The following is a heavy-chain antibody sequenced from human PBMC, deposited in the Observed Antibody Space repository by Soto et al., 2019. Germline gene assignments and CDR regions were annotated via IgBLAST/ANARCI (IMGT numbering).Heavy chain of an antibody. CDR2: IYPGDSDT. CDR3: ARRSLNDFWSGYYYFDY. J-gene: IGHJ4*02. V-gene: IGHV5-51*01. D-gene: IGHD3-3*01. Sequence: GESLKISCKGSGYSFTSYWIGWVRQMPGKGLEWMGIIYPGDSDTRYSPSFQGQVTISADKSISTAYLQWSSLKASDTAMYYCARRSLNDFWSGYYYFDYWGQGTLVTVSS. CDR1: GYSFTSYW.